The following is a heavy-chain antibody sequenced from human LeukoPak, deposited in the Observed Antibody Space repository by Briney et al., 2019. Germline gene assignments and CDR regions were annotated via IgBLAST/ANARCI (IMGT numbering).Heavy chain of an antibody. Sequence: GGSLRLPCAGSGFAFSSYSMNWVRQAPGKGLEWISYISNSSSTRYNADSVKGRFTISRDNAKNSVYLQMNSLRAEDTAVYFCARGVQEGFLEWVGDYWGQGTLVTVSS. CDR2: ISNSSSTR. D-gene: IGHD3-3*01. J-gene: IGHJ4*02. CDR1: GFAFSSYS. CDR3: ARGVQEGFLEWVGDY. V-gene: IGHV3-48*01.